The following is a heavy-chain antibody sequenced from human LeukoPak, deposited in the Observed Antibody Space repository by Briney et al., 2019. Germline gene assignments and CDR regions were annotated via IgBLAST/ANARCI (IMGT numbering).Heavy chain of an antibody. CDR2: VNWNGGST. Sequence: GGSLRLSCAASGFAFDDYGMTWVRQAPGKGLEWVSGVNWNGGSTGYADSVKGRFTISRDNAKNSLYLQMNSLRAEDTALYYCARAPGVRYYYYMDVWGKGTTVTVSS. J-gene: IGHJ6*03. D-gene: IGHD2-8*01. CDR3: ARAPGVRYYYYMDV. CDR1: GFAFDDYG. V-gene: IGHV3-20*04.